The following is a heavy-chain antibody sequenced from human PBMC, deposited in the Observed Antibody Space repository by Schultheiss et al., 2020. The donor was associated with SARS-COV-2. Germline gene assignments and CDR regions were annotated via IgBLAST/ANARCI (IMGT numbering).Heavy chain of an antibody. CDR2: IYTSGST. CDR1: GGSISSGSYY. V-gene: IGHV4-61*02. CDR3: ARETLGTLVQGNWFDP. J-gene: IGHJ5*02. D-gene: IGHD3-10*01. Sequence: SETLSLTCTVSGGSISSGSYYWSWIRQPAGKGLEWIGRIYTSGSTYYNPSLKSRVTISVDRSKNQFSLKLSSVTAADTAVYYCARETLGTLVQGNWFDPWGQGTLVTVSS.